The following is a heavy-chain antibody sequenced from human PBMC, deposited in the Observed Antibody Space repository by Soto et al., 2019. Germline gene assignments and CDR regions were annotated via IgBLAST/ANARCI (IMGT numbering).Heavy chain of an antibody. V-gene: IGHV1-3*01. Sequence: ASVRVSCKASGYTFSTCAIHWVRQAPGQSLEWMGWINAGNGKTKYSQNFQDRVAMTRDTSASIIYMELSSLSSEDTAVYYCARAAQSCGGDCSATHFDYWGRG. D-gene: IGHD2-21*02. CDR2: INAGNGKT. CDR3: ARAAQSCGGDCSATHFDY. J-gene: IGHJ4*02. CDR1: GYTFSTCA.